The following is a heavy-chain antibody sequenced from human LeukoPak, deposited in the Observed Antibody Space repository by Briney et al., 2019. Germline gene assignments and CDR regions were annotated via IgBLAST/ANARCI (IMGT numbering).Heavy chain of an antibody. Sequence: GGSLRLSCAASGFTFSSHAMSWVRQAPGKGLEWVSAISGGGGSTSYADSVRGRFTISRDNPKNTLYLQMNSLRAEDTAVYYCAKDRDSSGYYDYWGQGTLVTVSS. CDR1: GFTFSSHA. CDR3: AKDRDSSGYYDY. D-gene: IGHD3-22*01. CDR2: ISGGGGST. V-gene: IGHV3-23*01. J-gene: IGHJ4*02.